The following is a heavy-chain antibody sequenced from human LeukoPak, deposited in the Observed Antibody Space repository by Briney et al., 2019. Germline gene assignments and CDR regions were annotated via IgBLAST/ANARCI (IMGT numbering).Heavy chain of an antibody. Sequence: SQTLSLACTVSGGSIISSTYYWGWVRQSPGKGLEWIGNIYYSGTTYYNPSLKSRVTISEDTYRNRFSLMLSSVTAADPAIYYCARQVSDYYYHYMDVWGEGTTVIVSS. V-gene: IGHV4-39*01. CDR2: IYYSGTT. CDR3: ARQVSDYYYHYMDV. CDR1: GGSIISSTYY. J-gene: IGHJ6*03.